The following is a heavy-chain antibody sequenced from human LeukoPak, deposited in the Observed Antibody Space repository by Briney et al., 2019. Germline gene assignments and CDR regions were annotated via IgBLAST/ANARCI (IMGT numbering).Heavy chain of an antibody. CDR1: GFTFSDYA. Sequence: PGGSLRLFCAASGFTFSDYAMSWVRQAPGKGLEWVSGISDSGRSTYYTDSLRGRCTISRDISKNMVYLQLNNLRAEDTALYFCARHDSFIPFWGQGTLVSVSS. CDR2: ISDSGRST. V-gene: IGHV3-23*01. CDR3: ARHDSFIPF. J-gene: IGHJ4*02. D-gene: IGHD5-18*01.